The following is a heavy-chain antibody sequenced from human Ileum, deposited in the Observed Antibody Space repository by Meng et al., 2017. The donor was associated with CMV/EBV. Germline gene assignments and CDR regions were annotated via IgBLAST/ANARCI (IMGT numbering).Heavy chain of an antibody. CDR3: ARIESGAHFDS. D-gene: IGHD4-17*01. V-gene: IGHV1-3*01. Sequence: QVQLVQAGAEGKKPGPSVKVSCKASGYTFTSYAMHWVRQAPGQGLEWMGWINGANGNTKYSQKFQDRVTFTRDTSANTDYMEMRSLRSEDTAVYYCARIESGAHFDSWGQGTLVTVSS. CDR2: INGANGNT. CDR1: GYTFTSYA. J-gene: IGHJ4*02.